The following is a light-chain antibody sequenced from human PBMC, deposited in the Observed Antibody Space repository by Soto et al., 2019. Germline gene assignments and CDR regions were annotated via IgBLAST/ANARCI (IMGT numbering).Light chain of an antibody. CDR1: KLGDKY. V-gene: IGLV3-1*01. CDR3: QAWDSSTAHYV. CDR2: QDS. J-gene: IGLJ1*01. Sequence: SYELTQPPSVSVSPGQTASITCSGDKLGDKYACWYQQKPGQSPVLVIYQDSKRPSGIPERFSGSNSGNTATLTISGTQAMDEADYYCQAWDSSTAHYVFGTGTKPTVL.